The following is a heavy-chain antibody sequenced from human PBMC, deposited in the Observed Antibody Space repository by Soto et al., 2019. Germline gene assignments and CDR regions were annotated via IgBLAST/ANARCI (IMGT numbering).Heavy chain of an antibody. J-gene: IGHJ4*02. CDR1: GFTFSSNV. CDR3: AKKRDHFDY. Sequence: EVQLLESGGGLVQPGGSLRLSCAASGFTFSSNVMSWVRQAPGKGLEWFSAILSGGSTYYADSVKGRFTISRDNSKNTLYLQMNSLRAEDTAVYYCAKKRDHFDYWGQGALVTVSS. V-gene: IGHV3-23*01. CDR2: ILSGGST.